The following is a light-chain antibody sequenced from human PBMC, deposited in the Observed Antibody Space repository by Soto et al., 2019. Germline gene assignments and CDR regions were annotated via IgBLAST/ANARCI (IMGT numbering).Light chain of an antibody. CDR1: QSVGRS. J-gene: IGKJ4*01. Sequence: EIVLTQSPATLSLSPGERATLSCRASQSVGRSLAWYQQKPGQAPRLLIYGASDRATGIPARFSGSGSGTDFNLTISSLAPEDFAVYFCQQRSNWPPLTFGGGTKVEIK. CDR3: QQRSNWPPLT. CDR2: GAS. V-gene: IGKV3-11*01.